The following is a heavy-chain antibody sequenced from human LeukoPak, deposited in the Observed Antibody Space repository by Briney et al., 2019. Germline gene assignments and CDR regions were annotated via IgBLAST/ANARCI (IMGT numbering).Heavy chain of an antibody. D-gene: IGHD3-22*01. V-gene: IGHV4-38-2*02. CDR2: IYHSGST. CDR1: GYSISSGYY. CDR3: ASGGGNYYDSSGYS. J-gene: IGHJ5*02. Sequence: SETLSLTCTVSGYSISSGYYWGWIRQPPGKGLEWIGSIYHSGSTYYNPSLKSRVTISVDTSKNQFSLKLSSVTAADTAVYYCASGGGNYYDSSGYSWGQGTLVTVSS.